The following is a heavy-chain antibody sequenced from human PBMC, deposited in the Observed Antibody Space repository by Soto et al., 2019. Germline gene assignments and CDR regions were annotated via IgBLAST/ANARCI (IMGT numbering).Heavy chain of an antibody. V-gene: IGHV4-30-4*01. CDR3: ARVADCSGGRCYFSVDY. CDR1: GGSISSGDYY. J-gene: IGHJ4*02. Sequence: QVQLQESGPGLVKPSQTLSLTCTVSGGSISSGDYYWSWIRQPPGKGLEWIGYIYYSGSTYYNPSLKSRVTISVDTSKSQFSLKLSSVTAADTAVYYCARVADCSGGRCYFSVDYWGQGTLVTVSS. D-gene: IGHD2-15*01. CDR2: IYYSGST.